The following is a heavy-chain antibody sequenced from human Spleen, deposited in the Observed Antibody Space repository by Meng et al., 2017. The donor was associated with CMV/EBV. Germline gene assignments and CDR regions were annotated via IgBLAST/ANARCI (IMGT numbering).Heavy chain of an antibody. J-gene: IGHJ4*02. CDR1: DSVSSDSAA. D-gene: IGHD1-7*01. Sequence: DSVSSDSAAWNWIRQSPSRGLEWLGRTYYRSKWYNAYAVSVKSRIAINPDTSKNQFSLQLSSVTPEDTAVYFCARDTGLTGTRLFDYWGQGTLVTVSS. V-gene: IGHV6-1*01. CDR3: ARDTGLTGTRLFDY. CDR2: TYYRSKWYN.